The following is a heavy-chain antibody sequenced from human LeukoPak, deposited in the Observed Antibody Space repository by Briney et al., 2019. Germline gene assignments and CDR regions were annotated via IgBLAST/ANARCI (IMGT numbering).Heavy chain of an antibody. J-gene: IGHJ5*02. V-gene: IGHV3-33*01. CDR2: IWFDGSKT. D-gene: IGHD5-18*01. Sequence: PGGSLRLSCAASGFTFSSYGMHWVRQAPGKGLEWVAVIWFDGSKTDYADSVKGRFTISRDNSKNTLYLQMNSLRAEDTAVYYCARLIGYSFGWFDPWGQGTLVTVSS. CDR3: ARLIGYSFGWFDP. CDR1: GFTFSSYG.